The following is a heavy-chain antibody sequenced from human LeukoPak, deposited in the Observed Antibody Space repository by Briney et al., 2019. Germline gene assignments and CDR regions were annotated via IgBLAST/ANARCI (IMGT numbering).Heavy chain of an antibody. CDR3: ARGPMTYYYDSSGYFDL. Sequence: GGSLRLSCAASGFTFSSYIMNWVRQAPGKGLEWVSYISSSSSTIYYADSVKGRFTISRDNAKNSLYLQMNSLRDEDTAVYYCARGPMTYYYDSSGYFDLWGRGTLVTVSS. CDR2: ISSSSSTI. J-gene: IGHJ2*01. V-gene: IGHV3-48*02. D-gene: IGHD3-22*01. CDR1: GFTFSSYI.